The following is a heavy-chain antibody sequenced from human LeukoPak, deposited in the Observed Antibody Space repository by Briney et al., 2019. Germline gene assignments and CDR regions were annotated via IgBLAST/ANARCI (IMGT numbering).Heavy chain of an antibody. CDR2: ISHTGDI. J-gene: IGHJ4*02. V-gene: IGHV3-48*03. CDR1: GFIFSSFE. CDR3: ARSSGSYRPFDS. D-gene: IGHD3-22*01. Sequence: GESLRLSCAASGFIFSSFEMNWVRQAPGKGLEWISHISHTGDIKYADSVKGRFTISRDNAKNSQYLQMTSLRAGDTAVYYCARSSGSYRPFDSWGQGTLVTVSS.